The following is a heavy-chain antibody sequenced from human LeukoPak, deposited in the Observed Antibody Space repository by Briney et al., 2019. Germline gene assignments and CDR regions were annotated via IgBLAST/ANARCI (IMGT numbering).Heavy chain of an antibody. CDR1: GYTFTTYT. V-gene: IGHV7-4-1*02. D-gene: IGHD3-10*01. CDR3: VRGTPTPGMDY. CDR2: IDTTTGNP. Sequence: ASVKVSCKASGYTFTTYTMKWVRQAPGQGLEWMGNIDTTTGNPRYAQDFTGRFVFSLDTSVSTAYLQITSLKADDTAAYYYVRGTPTPGMDYWGQGTQVTVSS. J-gene: IGHJ4*02.